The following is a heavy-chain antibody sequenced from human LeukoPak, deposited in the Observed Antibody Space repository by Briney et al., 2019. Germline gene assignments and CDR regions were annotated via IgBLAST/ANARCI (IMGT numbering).Heavy chain of an antibody. V-gene: IGHV4-59*01. J-gene: IGHJ4*02. CDR3: ARGWEFFDY. D-gene: IGHD1-26*01. Sequence: SETLSLTCTVSGGSISSYYWSWIRQPPGKGLEWIGYIYDNGNTNYNPSLKSRVTISEDTSKNQVSLKLNSVTAADTAVYYCARGWEFFDYWGQGTLVTVSS. CDR2: IYDNGNT. CDR1: GGSISSYY.